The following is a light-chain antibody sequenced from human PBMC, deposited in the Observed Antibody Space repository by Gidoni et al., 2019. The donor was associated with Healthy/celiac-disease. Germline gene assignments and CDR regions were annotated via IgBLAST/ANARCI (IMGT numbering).Light chain of an antibody. CDR1: QSISSY. CDR3: QQSYSTPPYT. CDR2: AAS. Sequence: DIQMTQSPSSLSASVGDRVIITCRASQSISSYLNWYQQKPGKAPKLLIYAASSLQSGVPSRFSGSGSGTDFTLTISSLHPEDFATYYCQQSYSTPPYTFGQGTKLEIK. V-gene: IGKV1-39*01. J-gene: IGKJ2*01.